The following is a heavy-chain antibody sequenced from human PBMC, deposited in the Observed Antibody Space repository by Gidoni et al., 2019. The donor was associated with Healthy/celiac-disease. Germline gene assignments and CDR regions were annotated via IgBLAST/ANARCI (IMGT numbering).Heavy chain of an antibody. D-gene: IGHD4-17*01. CDR1: GGSISSYY. V-gene: IGHV4-59*01. CDR3: ARSTGYGDYPGLFDY. Sequence: QVQLQESGPGLVKPSETLSLTCTVSGGSISSYYWSWIRQPPGKGLEWIGYIYYSGSTNYNPSLKSRVTISVDTSKNQFSLKLSSVTAADTAVYYCARSTGYGDYPGLFDYWGQGTLVTVSS. CDR2: IYYSGST. J-gene: IGHJ4*02.